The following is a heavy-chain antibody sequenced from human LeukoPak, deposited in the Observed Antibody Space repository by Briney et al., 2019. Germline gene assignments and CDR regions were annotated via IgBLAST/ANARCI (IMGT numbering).Heavy chain of an antibody. CDR2: IYTSGST. CDR1: GGSISSGSYY. D-gene: IGHD6-13*01. J-gene: IGHJ4*02. V-gene: IGHV4-61*02. Sequence: SQTLSLTCTVSGGSISSGSYYWSWIRQPAGKGLEWIGRIYTSGSTNYNPSLKSRVTISVDTSKNQFSLKLSSVTAADTAVYYCASSLASQEQLAPGDWGQGTLVTVSS. CDR3: ASSLASQEQLAPGD.